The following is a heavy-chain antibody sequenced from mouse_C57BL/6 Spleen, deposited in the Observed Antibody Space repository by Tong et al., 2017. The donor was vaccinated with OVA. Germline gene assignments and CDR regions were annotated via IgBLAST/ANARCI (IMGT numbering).Heavy chain of an antibody. CDR2: INPSNGGT. J-gene: IGHJ2*01. V-gene: IGHV1-53*01. Sequence: VQLQESGTELVKPGASVKLSCKASGYTFTSYWMHWVKQRPGQGLEWIGNINPSNGGTNYNEKFKSKATLTVDKSSSTAYMQLSSLISEDSAVYYCARDYYGSSWGYYFDYWGQGTTLTVSS. CDR3: ARDYYGSSWGYYFDY. D-gene: IGHD1-1*01. CDR1: GYTFTSYW.